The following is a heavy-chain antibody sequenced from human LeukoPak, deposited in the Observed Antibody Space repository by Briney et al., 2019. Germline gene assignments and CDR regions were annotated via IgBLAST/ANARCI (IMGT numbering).Heavy chain of an antibody. CDR3: AKADSSGYPSYLDY. D-gene: IGHD3-22*01. Sequence: GSLRLSCAASGFTFSSYGMHWVRQAPGKGLEWVAVISYDGSNKYYADSVKGRFTISRDNSKNTLYLQMNSLRAEDTAVYYCAKADSSGYPSYLDYWGQGTLVTVSS. J-gene: IGHJ4*02. CDR1: GFTFSSYG. V-gene: IGHV3-30*18. CDR2: ISYDGSNK.